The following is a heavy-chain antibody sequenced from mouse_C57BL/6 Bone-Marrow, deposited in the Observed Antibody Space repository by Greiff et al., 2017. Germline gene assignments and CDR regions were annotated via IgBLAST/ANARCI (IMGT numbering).Heavy chain of an antibody. V-gene: IGHV1-69*01. J-gene: IGHJ3*01. CDR1: GYTFTSYW. CDR3: AREGHYYYGPWFAY. Sequence: VQLQQPGAELVMPGASVKLSCKASGYTFTSYWMHWVKQRPGQGLEWIGEIDPSDSYTNYNQKFKGKSTLTVDKSSSTAYMQLSSLTSEDSAVYDCAREGHYYYGPWFAYWGQGTLVTVSA. D-gene: IGHD1-1*01. CDR2: IDPSDSYT.